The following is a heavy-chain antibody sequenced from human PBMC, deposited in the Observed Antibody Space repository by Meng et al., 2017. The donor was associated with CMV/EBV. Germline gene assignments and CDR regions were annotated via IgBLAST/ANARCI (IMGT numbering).Heavy chain of an antibody. CDR3: ARDVIAAAGYPPDAFDI. CDR1: GFTFSSYW. J-gene: IGHJ3*02. V-gene: IGHV3-7*01. D-gene: IGHD6-13*01. Sequence: GGSLRLSCAASGFTFSSYWMSWVRQAPGKGLEWVANIKQDGSEKYYVDSVKGRFTISRDNAKNSLYLQMNSLRAEDTAVYYCARDVIAAAGYPPDAFDIWGQGTMVTVSS. CDR2: IKQDGSEK.